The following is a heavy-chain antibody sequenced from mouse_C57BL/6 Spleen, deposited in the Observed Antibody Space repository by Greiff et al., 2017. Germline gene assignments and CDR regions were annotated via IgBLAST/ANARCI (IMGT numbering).Heavy chain of an antibody. V-gene: IGHV1-61*01. CDR3: ARRGGYYSYWYFDV. Sequence: VQLQQPGAELVRPGSSVKLSCKASGYTFTSYWMDWVKQRPGQGLEWIGNIYPSDSETHYNEKFKDKATLTVDKSSSTAYMQLSSLTSEDSAVYYCARRGGYYSYWYFDVWGTGTTVTVSS. D-gene: IGHD2-3*01. J-gene: IGHJ1*03. CDR2: IYPSDSET. CDR1: GYTFTSYW.